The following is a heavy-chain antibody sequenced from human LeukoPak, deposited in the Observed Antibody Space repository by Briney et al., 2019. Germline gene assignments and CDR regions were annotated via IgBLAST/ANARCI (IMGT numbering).Heavy chain of an antibody. CDR3: ARVLPLAKDSSGNLDY. J-gene: IGHJ4*02. Sequence: ASVKVSCKASGYTFTGYYMHWVRQAPGQGLEWMGWISAYNGNTNYAQKLQGRVTMTTDTSTSTAYMELRSLRSDDTAVYYCARVLPLAKDSSGNLDYWGQGTLVTVSS. CDR2: ISAYNGNT. CDR1: GYTFTGYY. V-gene: IGHV1-18*04. D-gene: IGHD3-22*01.